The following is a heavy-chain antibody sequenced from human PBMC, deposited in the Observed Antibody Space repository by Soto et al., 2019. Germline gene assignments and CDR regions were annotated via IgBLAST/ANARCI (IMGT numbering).Heavy chain of an antibody. V-gene: IGHV1-69*02. CDR3: VRGEGIAVAGRGTYYYYYMDV. CDR1: GGTFSSYT. Sequence: GASVKVSCKASGGTFSSYTISWVRQAPGQGLEWMGRIIPILGIANYAQKFQGRVTITADKSTSTAYMELSSLRSEDTAVYYCVRGEGIAVAGRGTYYYYYMDVWGKGTTVTVSS. D-gene: IGHD6-19*01. CDR2: IIPILGIA. J-gene: IGHJ6*03.